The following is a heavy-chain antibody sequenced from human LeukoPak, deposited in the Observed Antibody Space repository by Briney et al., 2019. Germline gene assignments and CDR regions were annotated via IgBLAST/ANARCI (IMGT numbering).Heavy chain of an antibody. V-gene: IGHV1-69*04. J-gene: IGHJ3*02. CDR2: IIPILGIA. D-gene: IGHD6-6*01. CDR1: GGTFSSYA. CDR3: ARDLEYSSSVGAFDI. Sequence: EASVKVSCKASGGTFSSYAISWVRQAPGQGLEWMGRIIPILGIANYAQKFQGRVTITADKSTSTAYMELSSLRSEDTAVYYCARDLEYSSSVGAFDIWGQGTMVTVSS.